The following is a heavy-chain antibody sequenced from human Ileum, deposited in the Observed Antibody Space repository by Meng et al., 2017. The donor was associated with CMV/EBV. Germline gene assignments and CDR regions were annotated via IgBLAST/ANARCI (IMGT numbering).Heavy chain of an antibody. V-gene: IGHV3-9*01. CDR2: INWNGVSV. CDR3: AKDRYYDSSGYYSLDY. Sequence: SLKISCAASGFTFDDYAMHWVRQAPGKGLEWVSAINWNGVSVAYAESVRGRFTISRNNANNSLYLQMQSLRAEDTAFYFCAKDRYYDSSGYYSLDYWGQGTLVTSPQ. J-gene: IGHJ4*02. CDR1: GFTFDDYA. D-gene: IGHD3-22*01.